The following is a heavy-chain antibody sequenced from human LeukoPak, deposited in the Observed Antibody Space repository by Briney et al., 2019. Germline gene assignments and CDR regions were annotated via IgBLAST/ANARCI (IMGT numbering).Heavy chain of an antibody. CDR3: ARDRGVSANIYYYYYYGMDV. V-gene: IGHV3-30*04. CDR2: ISYDGSNK. D-gene: IGHD2/OR15-2a*01. J-gene: IGHJ6*02. Sequence: PGRSLRLSCAASGFTFSSYAMHWVRQAPGKGLEWVAVISYDGSNKYYADSVKGRFTISRDNSKNTLYLQMNSLRAEDTAVYYCARDRGVSANIYYYYYYGMDVWGQGTTVTVSS. CDR1: GFTFSSYA.